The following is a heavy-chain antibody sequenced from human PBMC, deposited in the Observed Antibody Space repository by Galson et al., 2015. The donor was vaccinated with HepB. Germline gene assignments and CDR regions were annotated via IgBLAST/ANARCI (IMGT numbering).Heavy chain of an antibody. CDR2: IRSKANSYAT. Sequence: SLRLSCAASGFTFSGSAMHWVRQASGKGLEWVGRIRSKANSYATAYAASVKGRFTISRDDSKNTAYLQMNSLKTEDTAVYYCTRRCSSTSCYQGMDVWGQGTTVTVSS. CDR1: GFTFSGSA. CDR3: TRRCSSTSCYQGMDV. V-gene: IGHV3-73*01. D-gene: IGHD2-2*01. J-gene: IGHJ6*02.